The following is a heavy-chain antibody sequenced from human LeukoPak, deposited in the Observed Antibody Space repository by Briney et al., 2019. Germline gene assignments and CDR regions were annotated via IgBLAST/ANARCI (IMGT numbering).Heavy chain of an antibody. CDR1: GYTFTSYY. CDR2: INPSGGST. CDR3: ARDGGYYYDSSGYYQPPNDY. V-gene: IGHV1-46*01. J-gene: IGHJ4*02. Sequence: GASVKVSCKASGYTFTSYYMHWVRQAPGQGLEWMGIINPSGGSTSYAQKFQGRVTMTRDMSTSTVYMELSSLRSEDTAVYYCARDGGYYYDSSGYYQPPNDYWGQGTLVTVSS. D-gene: IGHD3-22*01.